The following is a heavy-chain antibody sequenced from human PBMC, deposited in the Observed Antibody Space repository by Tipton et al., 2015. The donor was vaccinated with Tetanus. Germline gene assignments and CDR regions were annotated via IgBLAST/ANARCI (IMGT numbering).Heavy chain of an antibody. D-gene: IGHD4-11*01. CDR1: GASFSDYY. CDR3: ARHKQYYFDY. J-gene: IGHJ4*02. CDR2: INHSGST. Sequence: TLSLTCAVYGASFSDYYWSWIRQAPGKGLEWIGEINHSGSTNHNPSLKSRVTLSVDTSKNQFSLKLNSVTAADTAMYYCARHKQYYFDYWGQGTLVTVSS. V-gene: IGHV4-34*01.